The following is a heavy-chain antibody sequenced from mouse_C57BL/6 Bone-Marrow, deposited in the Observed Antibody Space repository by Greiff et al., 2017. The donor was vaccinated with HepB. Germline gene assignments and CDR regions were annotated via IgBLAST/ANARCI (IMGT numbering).Heavy chain of an antibody. D-gene: IGHD1-1*01. J-gene: IGHJ4*01. Sequence: VQLQQSGAELARPGASVKLSCKASGYTFTSYGISWVKQGTGQGLEWIGEIYPRSGNTYYNEKFKGKATLTADKSSSTAYMELRSLTSEDSAVYFCARGIYYYGSSYAMDYWGQGTSVTVSS. CDR2: IYPRSGNT. CDR1: GYTFTSYG. CDR3: ARGIYYYGSSYAMDY. V-gene: IGHV1-81*01.